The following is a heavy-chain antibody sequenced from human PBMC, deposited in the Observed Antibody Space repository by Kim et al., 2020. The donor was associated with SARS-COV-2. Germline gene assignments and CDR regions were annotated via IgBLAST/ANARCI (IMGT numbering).Heavy chain of an antibody. CDR1: SGSFSGYY. CDR3: ARVLRTSITSFAVVPRNYGMDV. Sequence: SETLSLTCAVYSGSFSGYYWSWIRQPPGKGLEWIGEINHSGSTNYNPSLKSRVTISVDTSKNQFSLKLSSVTAADTAVYYCARVLRTSITSFAVVPRNYGMDVWGQGTTVTVSS. J-gene: IGHJ6*02. V-gene: IGHV4-34*01. D-gene: IGHD3-3*01. CDR2: INHSGST.